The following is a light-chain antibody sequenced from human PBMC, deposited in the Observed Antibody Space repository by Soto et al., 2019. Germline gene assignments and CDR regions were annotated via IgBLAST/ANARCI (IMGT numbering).Light chain of an antibody. CDR2: EVS. V-gene: IGLV2-8*01. CDR1: SSDIGGYNY. J-gene: IGLJ2*01. CDR3: SSYAGSNNLV. Sequence: QSALTQPPSASGSPGQSVAISCTGTSSDIGGYNYVSWYQQHPGKAPKLMIFEVSQRPSGVPDRFSGSKSGNTASLTVSGLQAEDEAYYSCSSYAGSNNLVFGGGTKLTVL.